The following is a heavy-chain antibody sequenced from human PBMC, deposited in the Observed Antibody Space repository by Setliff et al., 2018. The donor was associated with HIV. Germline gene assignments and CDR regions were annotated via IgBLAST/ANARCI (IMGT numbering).Heavy chain of an antibody. J-gene: IGHJ6*03. V-gene: IGHV4-34*01. Sequence: SETLSLTCAVYGGSFSGYYWSWIRQPPGKGLEWIGEINHDRTTNYNPSLKSRVTISVDTSKNRFSLTLNSVTAADTAVYYCARGSRQLTIFGVVFKTNYYFMDVWGKGTAVTVSS. CDR1: GGSFSGYY. CDR3: ARGSRQLTIFGVVFKTNYYFMDV. CDR2: INHDRTT. D-gene: IGHD3-3*01.